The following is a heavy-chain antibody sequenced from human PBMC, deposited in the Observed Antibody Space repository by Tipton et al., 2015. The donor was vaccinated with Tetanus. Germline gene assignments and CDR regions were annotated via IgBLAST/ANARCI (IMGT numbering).Heavy chain of an antibody. Sequence: TLSLTCTVSGGSISGSYWNWIRQPPGKGLEWIGYIYDSGSTYYNPSLKSRVTISEDRSKNQISLRLRSVTAADTAVYYCARVKGTYNHYGLDVWGQGTTVTVAS. CDR3: ARVKGTYNHYGLDV. CDR2: IYDSGST. V-gene: IGHV4-59*12. CDR1: GGSISGSY. D-gene: IGHD3-10*01. J-gene: IGHJ6*02.